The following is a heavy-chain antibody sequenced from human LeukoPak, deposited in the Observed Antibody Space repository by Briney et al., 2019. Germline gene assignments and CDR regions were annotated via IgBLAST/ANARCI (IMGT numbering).Heavy chain of an antibody. CDR3: AKGMNYYGSAYGMDV. V-gene: IGHV3-23*01. CDR2: ISGSGDST. Sequence: LPGGSLRLSCAASGFTLTSYAMSWVRQAPGKGLEWVSAISGSGDSTYYADSVKGRFTISRDISKNTLYLQMDSLRPEDTAVYYCAKGMNYYGSAYGMDVWGQGTTVTFSS. J-gene: IGHJ6*02. D-gene: IGHD3-10*01. CDR1: GFTLTSYA.